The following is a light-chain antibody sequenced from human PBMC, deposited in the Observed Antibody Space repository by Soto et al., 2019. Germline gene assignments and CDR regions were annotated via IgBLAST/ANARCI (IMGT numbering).Light chain of an antibody. J-gene: IGKJ1*01. Sequence: EIVMTQSPSTLSVSPGERATLSCVASQSVSHYLAWYQHKTGQSPRLLIYGASTRATGVPDRFSGSGYGTEVTLTISGLQSEDFALYYCQQFNNWPRTFGQGTKVDIK. CDR1: QSVSHY. CDR2: GAS. CDR3: QQFNNWPRT. V-gene: IGKV3-15*01.